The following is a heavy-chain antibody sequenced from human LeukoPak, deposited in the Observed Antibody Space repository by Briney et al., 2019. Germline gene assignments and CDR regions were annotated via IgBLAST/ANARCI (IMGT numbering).Heavy chain of an antibody. D-gene: IGHD2-15*01. V-gene: IGHV3-33*06. CDR2: IWYDGSKK. J-gene: IGHJ6*02. CDR1: GFTFSSSG. CDR3: AKVGSPPYGMDV. Sequence: PGGSLRLSCAASGFTFSSSGMDWVRQAPGKGLEWVAVIWYDGSKKYYTDSVKGQFTISRDNSKNTLYLQMNSLRAEDTAVYYCAKVGSPPYGMDVWGQGTTVTVSS.